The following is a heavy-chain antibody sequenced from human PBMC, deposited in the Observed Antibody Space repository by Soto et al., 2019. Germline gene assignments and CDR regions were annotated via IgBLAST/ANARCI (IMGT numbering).Heavy chain of an antibody. Sequence: ASVKVSCKASGYMFTSCGISCVRQAPGQGLEWMGWISANNGDTNYAQKFQGRVTMTRDTSTSTVYMELSSLRSEDTAVYYCARDTGATIPYNWFDPWGQGTLVTVSS. V-gene: IGHV1-18*01. D-gene: IGHD1-26*01. CDR3: ARDTGATIPYNWFDP. J-gene: IGHJ5*02. CDR1: GYMFTSCG. CDR2: ISANNGDT.